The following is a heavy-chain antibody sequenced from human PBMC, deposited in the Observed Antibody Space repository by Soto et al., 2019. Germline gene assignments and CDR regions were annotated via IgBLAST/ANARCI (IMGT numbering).Heavy chain of an antibody. Sequence: GGSLRLSCAASGFTFSGYAMSWVRQAPGKGLEWVSAISGSGGSTYYADSVKGRFTISRDNSKNTLYLQMNSLRAEDTAVYYCAKDYRYYDFWSGYSFDYWGQGTLVTVSS. D-gene: IGHD3-3*01. V-gene: IGHV3-23*01. CDR2: ISGSGGST. J-gene: IGHJ4*02. CDR3: AKDYRYYDFWSGYSFDY. CDR1: GFTFSGYA.